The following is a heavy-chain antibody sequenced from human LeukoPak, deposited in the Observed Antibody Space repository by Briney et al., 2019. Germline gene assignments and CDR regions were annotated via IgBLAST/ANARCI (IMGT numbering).Heavy chain of an antibody. V-gene: IGHV5-51*01. CDR2: IYPGDSDT. CDR3: ARLLRNIAAAVYFFDY. D-gene: IGHD6-13*01. J-gene: IGHJ4*02. CDR1: GYSFTTYW. Sequence: GESLKISCEGSGYSFTTYWIGWVRQMPGKGLEWMGIIYPGDSDTRYSPSFQGQVTISADKSINTAYLQWSSLKASDTAMYYCARLLRNIAAAVYFFDYWGQGTLVTVSS.